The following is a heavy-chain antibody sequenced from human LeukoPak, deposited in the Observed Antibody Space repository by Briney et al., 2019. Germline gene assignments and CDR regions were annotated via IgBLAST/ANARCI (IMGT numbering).Heavy chain of an antibody. V-gene: IGHV3-7*01. J-gene: IGHJ4*02. Sequence: GGSLRLSCAASGFTFSGHWLSWFRQAPGKGLEWVANINQDGSVKYFVDSVRGRFTISRDNAKNSLYLQMNSLRAEDTAVYYCAREVPSRWRASYFDYWGQGTLVTVSS. D-gene: IGHD1-26*01. CDR1: GFTFSGHW. CDR2: INQDGSVK. CDR3: AREVPSRWRASYFDY.